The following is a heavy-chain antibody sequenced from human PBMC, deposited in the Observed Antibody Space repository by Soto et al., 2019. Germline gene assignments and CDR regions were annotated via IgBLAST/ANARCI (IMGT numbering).Heavy chain of an antibody. D-gene: IGHD2-15*01. CDR2: IYPDDSDT. J-gene: IGHJ4*02. V-gene: IGHV5-51*01. CDR1: GYSFSNYW. CDR3: ATEDIVLGAFVSY. Sequence: PGESLKISCKGAGYSFSNYWIGWVRQMPGKGLEWMGIIYPDDSDTRYSPSFQGQVTISADKSNRTAYLQWSSLKASDTAMYYCATEDIVLGAFVSYWGRGTLVTVSS.